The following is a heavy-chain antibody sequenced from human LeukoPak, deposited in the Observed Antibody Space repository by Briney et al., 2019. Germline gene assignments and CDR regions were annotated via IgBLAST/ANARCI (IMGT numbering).Heavy chain of an antibody. CDR3: ARGGLTHQLGIYYMDV. J-gene: IGHJ6*03. V-gene: IGHV3-21*01. CDR2: ISSSSSYI. Sequence: GGSLRLSCAASGFTFSSYSMNWVRQAPGKGLEWVSSISSSSSYIYYADSVKGRFTISRDNAKNSLYLQMNSLRAEDTAVYYCARGGLTHQLGIYYMDVWGKGTTVTVSS. CDR1: GFTFSSYS. D-gene: IGHD1-14*01.